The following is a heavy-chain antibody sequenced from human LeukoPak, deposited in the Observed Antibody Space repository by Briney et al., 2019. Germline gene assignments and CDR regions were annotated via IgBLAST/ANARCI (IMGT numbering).Heavy chain of an antibody. Sequence: PSETLSLTCTVSGGSINSGSYYWSWIRQPAGKGLEWMGHFYTSGHTSYNPSLKSRVTISVDTSKNQFSLTLSSVTAADTAVYYCARVARCTSCFDVDYWGQGTLVTVSS. J-gene: IGHJ4*02. CDR1: GGSINSGSYY. CDR2: FYTSGHT. D-gene: IGHD2-2*01. CDR3: ARVARCTSCFDVDY. V-gene: IGHV4-61*09.